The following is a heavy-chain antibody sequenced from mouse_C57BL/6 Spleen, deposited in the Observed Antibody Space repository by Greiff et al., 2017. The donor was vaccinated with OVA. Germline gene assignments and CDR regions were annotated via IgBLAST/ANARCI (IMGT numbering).Heavy chain of an antibody. Sequence: EVQRVESGGGLVKPGGSLKLSCAASGFTFSSYAMSWVRQTPEKRLEWVATISDGGSYTYYPDNVKGRFTISRDNATNNLYLQMSHLKSEDTAMYYCARDGDMGAMDYWGQGTSVTVSS. D-gene: IGHD3-3*01. CDR3: ARDGDMGAMDY. V-gene: IGHV5-4*01. CDR2: ISDGGSYT. J-gene: IGHJ4*01. CDR1: GFTFSSYA.